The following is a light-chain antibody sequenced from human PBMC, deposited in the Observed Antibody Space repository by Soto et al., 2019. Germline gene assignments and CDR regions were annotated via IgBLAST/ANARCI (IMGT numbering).Light chain of an antibody. CDR1: SANIGGKS. J-gene: IGLJ1*01. CDR2: YED. CDR3: GSWDSSLSAYA. V-gene: IGLV1-51*01. Sequence: QAVLTEPPSVSAAPGRRVSISCSGRSANIGGKSVSGYQQLPGTAPKRLIYYEDKRPSGSPDGFACSKSGTSPTLALTGFQTGAEADYYCGSWDSSLSAYAFGTGTKV.